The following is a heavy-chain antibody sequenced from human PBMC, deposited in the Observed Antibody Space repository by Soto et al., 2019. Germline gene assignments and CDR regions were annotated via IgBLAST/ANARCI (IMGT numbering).Heavy chain of an antibody. J-gene: IGHJ4*02. Sequence: LSLTCAASGFTFSSYEMNWVRQAPGKGLEWVSYISSSGSTIYYADSVKGRFTISRDNAKNSLYLQMNSLRAEDTAVYYCARDSPNYYGSGSYYNWGQGTLVTVSS. D-gene: IGHD3-10*01. V-gene: IGHV3-48*03. CDR3: ARDSPNYYGSGSYYN. CDR2: ISSSGSTI. CDR1: GFTFSSYE.